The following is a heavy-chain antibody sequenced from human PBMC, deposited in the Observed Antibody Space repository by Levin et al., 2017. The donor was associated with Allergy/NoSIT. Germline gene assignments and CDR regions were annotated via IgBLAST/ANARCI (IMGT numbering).Heavy chain of an antibody. D-gene: IGHD6-19*01. V-gene: IGHV3-23*01. CDR3: AKYSSGWYNDY. J-gene: IGHJ4*02. CDR2: ISDSGNT. CDR1: GFTFSVHA. Sequence: GGSLRLSCAASGFTFSVHAMGWVRQAPGKGLEWVSSISDSGNTYYADSVKGRFTISRDTPKNTLYLQMNSLRAEDTAVYYCAKYSSGWYNDYWGQGTLVTVSS.